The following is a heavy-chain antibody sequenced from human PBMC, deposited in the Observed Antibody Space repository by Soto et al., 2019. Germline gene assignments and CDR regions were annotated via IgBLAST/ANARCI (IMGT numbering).Heavy chain of an antibody. CDR3: ARDRNHRGEYSGYDYRRYYYYYYMDV. CDR1: GFTVSSNY. D-gene: IGHD5-12*01. CDR2: IYSGGST. Sequence: EVQLVESGGGLVQPGGSLRLSCAASGFTVSSNYMSWVRQSPGKGLEWVSVIYSGGSTYYADSVKGRFTISRDNSKNTLYLQMNSLRAEETAVYYCARDRNHRGEYSGYDYRRYYYYYYMDVWGKGTTVTVSS. V-gene: IGHV3-66*01. J-gene: IGHJ6*03.